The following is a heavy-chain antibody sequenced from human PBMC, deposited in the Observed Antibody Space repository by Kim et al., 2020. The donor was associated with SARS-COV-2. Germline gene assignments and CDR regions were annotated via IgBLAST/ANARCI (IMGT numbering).Heavy chain of an antibody. CDR1: GGSISSGGYY. Sequence: SETLSLTCTVSGGSISSGGYYWSWIRQHPGKGLEWIGYIYYSGSTYYNPSLKSRVTISVDTSKNQFSLKLSSVTAADTAVYYCARDAVDGSGSYLGFDYWGQGTLVTVSS. CDR3: ARDAVDGSGSYLGFDY. CDR2: IYYSGST. V-gene: IGHV4-31*03. D-gene: IGHD3-10*01. J-gene: IGHJ4*02.